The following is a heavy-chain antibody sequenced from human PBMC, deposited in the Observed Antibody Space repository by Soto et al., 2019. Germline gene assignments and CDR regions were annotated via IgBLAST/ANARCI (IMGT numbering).Heavy chain of an antibody. D-gene: IGHD2-2*01. J-gene: IGHJ6*03. CDR3: AKGFCSSAKCYTYSYMDV. Sequence: EVQLVESGGTLVQPGRSLRLSCAASGFSLDEYAMHWVRQVPGKGLEWVSGVSWNSGTVGYGDSVKGRFTISRDNDKNSLYLQMNSLRAEDTAMYYCAKGFCSSAKCYTYSYMDVWGKGTAVTVSS. CDR2: VSWNSGTV. CDR1: GFSLDEYA. V-gene: IGHV3-9*01.